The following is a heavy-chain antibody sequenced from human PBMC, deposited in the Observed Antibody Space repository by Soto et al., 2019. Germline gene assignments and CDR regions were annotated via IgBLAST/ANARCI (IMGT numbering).Heavy chain of an antibody. CDR2: IRSKAYGGTT. J-gene: IGHJ5*02. V-gene: IGHV3-49*05. D-gene: IGHD3-9*01. CDR1: GFTFGDYA. CDR3: TRARGRYFDWLLSWFDP. Sequence: EVQLVESGGGLVKPGRSLRLSCTASGFTFGDYAMSWFRQAPGKGLEWVGFIRSKAYGGTTEYAASVKGRFTISRDDSKSIAYLQMNSLKTEDTAVYYCTRARGRYFDWLLSWFDPWGQGTLVTVSS.